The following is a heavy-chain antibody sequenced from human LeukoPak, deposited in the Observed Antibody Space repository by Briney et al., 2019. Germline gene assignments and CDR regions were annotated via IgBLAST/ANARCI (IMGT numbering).Heavy chain of an antibody. Sequence: SGTLSLTCAVSGGSISSTNWWTWVRQTTGKGLEWIGEISHSGTTNYNPSLESRVTMSVDKSRNHFSLTLSPVTAADTGIYYCARLYINTWYPCGLDVWGQGTTVTISS. D-gene: IGHD6-13*01. V-gene: IGHV4-4*02. CDR3: ARLYINTWYPCGLDV. CDR1: GGSISSTNW. CDR2: ISHSGTT. J-gene: IGHJ6*02.